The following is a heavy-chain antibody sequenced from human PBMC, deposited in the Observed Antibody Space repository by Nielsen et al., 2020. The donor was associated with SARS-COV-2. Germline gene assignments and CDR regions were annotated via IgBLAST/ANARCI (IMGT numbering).Heavy chain of an antibody. D-gene: IGHD2-15*01. Sequence: SVKVSCKASGGTFSSYAISWVRQAPGQGLEWMGGIIPIFGTANYAQKFQGRVTMTTDTSTSTAYMELRSLRSDDTAVYYCAIGSPRYCSGGSCPLGYWGQGTLVTVSS. CDR2: IIPIFGTA. CDR1: GGTFSSYA. CDR3: AIGSPRYCSGGSCPLGY. V-gene: IGHV1-69*05. J-gene: IGHJ4*02.